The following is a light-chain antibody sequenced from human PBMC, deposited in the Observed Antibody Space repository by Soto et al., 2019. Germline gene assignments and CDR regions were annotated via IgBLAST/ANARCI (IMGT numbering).Light chain of an antibody. CDR1: QSVRTK. V-gene: IGKV3-15*01. CDR2: GAS. Sequence: EIVLTQSPATLSVSPGESAALSCRASQSVRTKLAWYQQRPGQAPRLLIYGASTRATGIPARFSGSGSGTEFTLIITSLQSEDCGVYYCQQHNNWPPITFGQGTRLGL. CDR3: QQHNNWPPIT. J-gene: IGKJ5*01.